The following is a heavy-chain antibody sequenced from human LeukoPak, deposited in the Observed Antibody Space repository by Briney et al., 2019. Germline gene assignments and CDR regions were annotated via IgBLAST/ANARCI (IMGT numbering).Heavy chain of an antibody. D-gene: IGHD1-26*01. Sequence: GGSLRLSCAASGFTFSSYNMNWVRQAPGKGLEWVSSITSSSSYIYYADSVKGRFTISRDNAKNSLYLQMDSLRVEDTAEYYCARDPYSGNYGAYYYYYMDVWGKGPRSPSP. CDR2: ITSSSSYI. CDR1: GFTFSSYN. CDR3: ARDPYSGNYGAYYYYYMDV. J-gene: IGHJ6*03. V-gene: IGHV3-21*06.